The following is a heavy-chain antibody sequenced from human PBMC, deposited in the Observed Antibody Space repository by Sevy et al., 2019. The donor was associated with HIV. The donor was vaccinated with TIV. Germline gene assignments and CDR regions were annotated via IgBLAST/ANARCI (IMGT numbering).Heavy chain of an antibody. CDR3: ARARGSYSFDY. CDR1: GFTFSGYY. Sequence: GWSLRLSCAGTGFTFSGYYMGWFRQAPGRGLEWLSYISNSGTTMSDADSVKGRFTISRDNAKNSLFLQMNSLRAEDTAVYYCARARGSYSFDYWGRGALVTVSS. V-gene: IGHV3-11*01. CDR2: ISNSGTTM. D-gene: IGHD1-26*01. J-gene: IGHJ4*02.